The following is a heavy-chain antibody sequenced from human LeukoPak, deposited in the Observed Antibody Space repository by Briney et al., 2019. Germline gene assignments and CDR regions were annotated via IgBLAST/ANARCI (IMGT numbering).Heavy chain of an antibody. Sequence: GGSLRLSCAASGFTVSSNYMSWVRQAPGKGLEWVSVIYSGGSTYYADSAKGRFTISRDNSKNTLYLQMNSLRAEDTALYFCAKDGSWGDYYFYFYIDVWGKGTTVTVSS. CDR2: IYSGGST. D-gene: IGHD3-16*01. CDR1: GFTVSSNY. CDR3: AKDGSWGDYYFYFYIDV. V-gene: IGHV3-53*01. J-gene: IGHJ6*03.